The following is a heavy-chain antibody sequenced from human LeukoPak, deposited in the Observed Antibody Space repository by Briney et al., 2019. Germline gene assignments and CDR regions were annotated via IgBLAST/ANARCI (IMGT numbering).Heavy chain of an antibody. V-gene: IGHV4-39*07. CDR3: ARGFPRYYYDSSGYRPGWSFDI. CDR2: INHSGST. D-gene: IGHD3-22*01. J-gene: IGHJ3*02. Sequence: TSETLSLTCTVSGGSISSSSYYWGWIRQPPGKGLEWIGEINHSGSTNYNPSLKSRVTISVDTSKNQFSLKLSSVTAADTAVYYCARGFPRYYYDSSGYRPGWSFDIWGQGTMVTVSS. CDR1: GGSISSSSYY.